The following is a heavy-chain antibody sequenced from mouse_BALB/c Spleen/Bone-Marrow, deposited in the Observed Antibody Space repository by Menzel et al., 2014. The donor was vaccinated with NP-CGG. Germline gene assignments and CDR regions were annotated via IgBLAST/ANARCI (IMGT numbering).Heavy chain of an antibody. CDR1: GFNIKDTY. Sequence: DVQLQESGAELVKPGASVELSCTASGFNIKDTYMHWVKQRPEQGLEWIGRIDPANGNTKYDPKFQGKATITADTSSNTAYLQLSSLTSEDTAVYYCARNGNYGAWFAYWGQGTLVTVSA. D-gene: IGHD2-1*01. CDR2: IDPANGNT. V-gene: IGHV14-3*02. J-gene: IGHJ3*01. CDR3: ARNGNYGAWFAY.